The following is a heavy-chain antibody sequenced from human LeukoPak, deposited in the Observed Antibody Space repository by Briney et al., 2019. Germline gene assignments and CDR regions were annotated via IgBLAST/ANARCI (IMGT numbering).Heavy chain of an antibody. V-gene: IGHV3-23*01. J-gene: IGHJ4*02. Sequence: GGSLRLSCAASGFTFSSYIMSWVRQAPGKGLGWVSAISGSGGSTYYADSVKVRFTISRDNSKNTLYLQMNSLRAEDTAVYYCVYYYDSSGYYSDYWGQGTLVTVSS. CDR3: VYYYDSSGYYSDY. CDR2: ISGSGGST. D-gene: IGHD3-22*01. CDR1: GFTFSSYI.